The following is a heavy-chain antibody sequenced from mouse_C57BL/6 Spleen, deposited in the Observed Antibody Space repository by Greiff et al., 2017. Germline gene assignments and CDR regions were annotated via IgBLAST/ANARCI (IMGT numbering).Heavy chain of an antibody. CDR1: GFTFTDYY. J-gene: IGHJ3*01. Sequence: EVKLVESGGGLVQPGGSLSLSCAASGFTFTDYYISWVRPPPGKALEWLGFIRNKANGYTTEYSASVKGRLTISRDNSQSILYLQMNALRAEDSATYYCASNGDGRFAYWGQGTLGTVSA. V-gene: IGHV7-3*01. D-gene: IGHD4-1*02. CDR3: ASNGDGRFAY. CDR2: IRNKANGYTT.